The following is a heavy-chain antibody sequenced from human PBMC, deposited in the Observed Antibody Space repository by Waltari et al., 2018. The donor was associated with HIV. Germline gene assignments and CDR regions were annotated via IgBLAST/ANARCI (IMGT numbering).Heavy chain of an antibody. D-gene: IGHD6-19*01. Sequence: QLQLQESGPGLVKPSETLSLTCTVSGGSISSSSYYWGWIRQPPGKGLEWIGSIYYSGSTYDNPSRKSRVTISVDTSKNQFSLKLSSVTAADTAVYYCARRPGYSSGWYWDYWGQGTLVTVSS. J-gene: IGHJ4*02. V-gene: IGHV4-39*01. CDR2: IYYSGST. CDR1: GGSISSSSYY. CDR3: ARRPGYSSGWYWDY.